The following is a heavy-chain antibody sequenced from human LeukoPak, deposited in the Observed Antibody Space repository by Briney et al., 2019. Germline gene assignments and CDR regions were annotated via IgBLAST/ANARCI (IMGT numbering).Heavy chain of an antibody. CDR3: ATRADSSSWAYYYYYYMDV. Sequence: ASVKVSCKASGDTFSSYAISWVRQAPGQGLEWMGGIIPIFGTANYAQKFQGRVTITTDESTSTAYMELSSLRSEDTAVYYCATRADSSSWAYYYYYYMDVWGKGTTVTVSS. CDR2: IIPIFGTA. V-gene: IGHV1-69*05. D-gene: IGHD6-13*01. J-gene: IGHJ6*03. CDR1: GDTFSSYA.